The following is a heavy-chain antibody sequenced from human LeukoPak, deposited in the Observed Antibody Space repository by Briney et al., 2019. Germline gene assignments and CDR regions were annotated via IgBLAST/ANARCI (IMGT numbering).Heavy chain of an antibody. J-gene: IGHJ4*02. V-gene: IGHV3-23*01. Sequence: GGSLRLSCAASGFTFSSYAMSWVRQAPGKGLEWVSAISGSGGSTYYADSVKGRFTISRDDSKNTAYLQMDSLKTEDTAVYYCTGNYYGSGSYADFDYWGQGTLVTVSS. CDR3: TGNYYGSGSYADFDY. CDR1: GFTFSSYA. D-gene: IGHD3-10*01. CDR2: ISGSGGST.